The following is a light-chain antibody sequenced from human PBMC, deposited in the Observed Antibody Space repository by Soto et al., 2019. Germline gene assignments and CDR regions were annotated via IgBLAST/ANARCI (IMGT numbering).Light chain of an antibody. J-gene: IGKJ4*01. CDR3: QELNSYPFA. CDR1: QGISNY. Sequence: DTQLTQSPSFLSASVGDRVTITCRASQGISNYLAWYQQKPGKAPKLLIYPAATLQSGVPSRFSGSGSGTEFNLTTGSLQPEDFATYYCQELNSYPFAFGGGTKVDI. V-gene: IGKV1-9*01. CDR2: PAA.